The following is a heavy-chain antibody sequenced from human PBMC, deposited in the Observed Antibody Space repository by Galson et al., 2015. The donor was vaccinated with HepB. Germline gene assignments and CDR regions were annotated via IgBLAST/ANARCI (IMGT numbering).Heavy chain of an antibody. CDR2: INPSGGST. D-gene: IGHD2-2*01. J-gene: IGHJ6*02. V-gene: IGHV1-46*01. CDR3: ASLFRDCSSTSCYPKTETPYYYYGMDV. Sequence: SVKVSCKASGYTFTSYYMHWVRQAPGQGLEWMGIINPSGGSTSYAQKFQGRVTMTRDTSTSTVYMELSSLRSEDTAVYYCASLFRDCSSTSCYPKTETPYYYYGMDVWGQGTTVTVSS. CDR1: GYTFTSYY.